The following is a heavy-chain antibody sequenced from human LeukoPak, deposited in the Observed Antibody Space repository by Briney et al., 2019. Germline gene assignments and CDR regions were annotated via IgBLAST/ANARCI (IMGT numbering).Heavy chain of an antibody. J-gene: IGHJ4*02. Sequence: GGSLRLSCAASGFTFSAYWMHWVRQIPGKGLVWVSHISSDGTTTTYADSVKGRFTISRDNARNTLFLQMKSLRAEDTAVYFCVRDRGGLPVVYWGQGTLVTVSS. CDR2: ISSDGTTT. CDR1: GFTFSAYW. D-gene: IGHD3-10*01. CDR3: VRDRGGLPVVY. V-gene: IGHV3-74*01.